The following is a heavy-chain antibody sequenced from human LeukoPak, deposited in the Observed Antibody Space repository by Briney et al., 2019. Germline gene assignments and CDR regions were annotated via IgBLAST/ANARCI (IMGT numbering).Heavy chain of an antibody. CDR3: ARDREGQHYNWFDP. CDR2: IRYDGSNK. Sequence: GGSLRLSCAASGFTFSSYGMHWVRQAPGKGLEWVAFIRYDGSNKYYADSVKGRFTISRGNSKNTLYLQMNSLRAEDTAVYYCARDREGQHYNWFDPWGQGTLVTVSS. J-gene: IGHJ5*02. CDR1: GFTFSSYG. D-gene: IGHD1-26*01. V-gene: IGHV3-30*02.